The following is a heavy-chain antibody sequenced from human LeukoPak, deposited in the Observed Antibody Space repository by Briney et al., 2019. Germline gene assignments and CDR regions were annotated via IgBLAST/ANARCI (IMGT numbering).Heavy chain of an antibody. D-gene: IGHD6-13*01. Sequence: PGGSLRLSCAASGFTFSSYAMHWVRQAPGKGLEWVAVISYDGSNKYYADSVKGRFTISRDNSKNTLYLQMNSLRAEDTAVYYCARDLLQLAQLDYWGQGTLVTVSS. J-gene: IGHJ4*02. CDR1: GFTFSSYA. V-gene: IGHV3-30-3*01. CDR3: ARDLLQLAQLDY. CDR2: ISYDGSNK.